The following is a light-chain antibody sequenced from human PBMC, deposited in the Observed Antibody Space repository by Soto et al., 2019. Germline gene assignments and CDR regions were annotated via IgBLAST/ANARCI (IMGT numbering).Light chain of an antibody. J-gene: IGKJ2*01. CDR1: QSLVHSDGNTY. CDR3: MQGTHWPYT. Sequence: DVVMTQSPLSLPVTLGQPASISCRSSQSLVHSDGNTYLNWFQQRPGQSPRRLICKVSNRDSGVPGRLRGSASGTDFTLKIRRVEAEDVGVYYCMQGTHWPYTFGQGTKLEIK. V-gene: IGKV2-30*02. CDR2: KVS.